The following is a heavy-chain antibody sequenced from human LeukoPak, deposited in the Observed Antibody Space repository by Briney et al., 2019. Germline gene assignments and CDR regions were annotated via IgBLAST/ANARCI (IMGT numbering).Heavy chain of an antibody. CDR3: ARDQKPPAGGYNWNYRGPYYFDY. Sequence: SETLSLTCTVSGGSISGYFWAWIRRPAGKGLEWIGRIYSSGTTNYNLSLNSRVTMSVDTSKNQFSLSLTSVTAADTAVYYCARDQKPPAGGYNWNYRGPYYFDYWGQGTLVTVSS. CDR2: IYSSGTT. J-gene: IGHJ4*02. D-gene: IGHD1-7*01. V-gene: IGHV4-4*07. CDR1: GGSISGYF.